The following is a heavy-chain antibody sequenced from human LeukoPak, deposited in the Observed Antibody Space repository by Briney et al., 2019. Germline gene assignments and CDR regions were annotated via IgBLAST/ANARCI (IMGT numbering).Heavy chain of an antibody. CDR3: ARDWVVVVPAAEYYFDY. CDR2: IIPILGIA. CDR1: GGTFSSYA. V-gene: IGHV1-69*04. D-gene: IGHD2-2*01. J-gene: IGHJ4*02. Sequence: SVKVSCKASGGTFSSYAISWVRQAPGQGLEWMGRIIPILGIANYAQKFQGRVTITADKSTSTAYMELRSLRSDDTAVYYCARDWVVVVPAAEYYFDYWGQGTLVTVSS.